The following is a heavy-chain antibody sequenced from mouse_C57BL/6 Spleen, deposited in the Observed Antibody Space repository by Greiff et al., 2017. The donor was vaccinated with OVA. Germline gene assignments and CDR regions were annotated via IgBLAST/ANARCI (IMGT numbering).Heavy chain of an antibody. Sequence: QVQLQQPGPELVKPGASVKMSCKASGYTFTSYWMHWVKQRPGQGLEWIGNINPSNGGTNYNEKFKSKATMTVDKSSSTAYMQLSSLTSEDSAVYYCARSWGLPYLYFDVWGTGTTVTVSS. V-gene: IGHV1-53*01. CDR1: GYTFTSYW. CDR3: ARSWGLPYLYFDV. CDR2: INPSNGGT. D-gene: IGHD2-4*01. J-gene: IGHJ1*03.